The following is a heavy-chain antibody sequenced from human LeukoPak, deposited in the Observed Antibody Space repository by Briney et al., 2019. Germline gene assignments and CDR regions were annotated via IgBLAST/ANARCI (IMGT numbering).Heavy chain of an antibody. D-gene: IGHD2-15*01. Sequence: TSETLSLTCTVSGGSISSSSYYWGWIRQPPGKGLEWIGSIYYSGSTYYNPSLKGRVTISVDTSKNQFSLKLSSVSAADTAVYHCARHPYCSGGSCYDYWGQGTLVTVSS. CDR3: ARHPYCSGGSCYDY. CDR2: IYYSGST. CDR1: GGSISSSSYY. J-gene: IGHJ4*02. V-gene: IGHV4-39*01.